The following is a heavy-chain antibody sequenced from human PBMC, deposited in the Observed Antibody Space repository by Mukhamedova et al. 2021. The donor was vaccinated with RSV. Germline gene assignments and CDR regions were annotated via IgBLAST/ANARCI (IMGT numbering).Heavy chain of an antibody. D-gene: IGHD5-24*01. J-gene: IGHJ6*03. Sequence: KFQGRVTITADKSTSTAYMELSSLRSEDTAVYYCARGPPWDNYYYYYYYMDVWGKGTTVTVSS. CDR3: ARGPPWDNYYYYYYYMDV. V-gene: IGHV1-69*04.